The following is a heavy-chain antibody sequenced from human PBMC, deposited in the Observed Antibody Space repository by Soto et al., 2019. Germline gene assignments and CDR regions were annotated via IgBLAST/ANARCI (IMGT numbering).Heavy chain of an antibody. J-gene: IGHJ4*02. D-gene: IGHD3-22*01. V-gene: IGHV4-59*01. Sequence: SETLSLTCTVSGGSISSYYWSWIRQPPGKGLEWIGYIYYSGSTNYNPSLKSRVTISVDTSKNQFSLKLSSVTAADTAVYYCARDSPYYYDSSGYYQLDYWGQGTLVTVSS. CDR2: IYYSGST. CDR1: GGSISSYY. CDR3: ARDSPYYYDSSGYYQLDY.